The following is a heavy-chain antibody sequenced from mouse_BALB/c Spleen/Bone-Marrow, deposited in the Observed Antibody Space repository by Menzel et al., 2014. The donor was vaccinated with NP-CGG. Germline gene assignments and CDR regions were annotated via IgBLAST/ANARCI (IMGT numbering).Heavy chain of an antibody. D-gene: IGHD2-10*02. Sequence: EVKLEESGPDLVKPSQSLSLTCTVTGFSITSGYSWHWIRQFPGNKLEWMGYIHYSGSTDYNPSLKSRFSITRDTSKNQFFLHLNSVTTEDTATYYCARVYGNYDYWGQGTPLPVSS. CDR3: ARVYGNYDY. CDR2: IHYSGST. CDR1: GFSITSGYS. J-gene: IGHJ2*01. V-gene: IGHV3-1*02.